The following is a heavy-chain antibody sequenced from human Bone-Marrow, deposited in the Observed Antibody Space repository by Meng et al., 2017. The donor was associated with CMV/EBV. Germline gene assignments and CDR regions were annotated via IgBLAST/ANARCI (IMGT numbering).Heavy chain of an antibody. D-gene: IGHD6-13*01. CDR1: GFTFSNAR. CDR3: ARGAAAAGNVPTEWVY. CDR2: ISSSGSTI. Sequence: GESLKISCAASGFTFSNARMSWVRQAPGKGLEWVSYISSSGSTIYYADSVKGRFTISRDNAKNSLYLQMNSLRAENTAVYYCARGAAAAGNVPTEWVYWGQRTLVTVSS. J-gene: IGHJ4*02. V-gene: IGHV3-48*04.